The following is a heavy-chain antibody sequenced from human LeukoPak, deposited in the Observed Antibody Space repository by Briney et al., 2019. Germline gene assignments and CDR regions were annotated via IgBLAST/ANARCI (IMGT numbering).Heavy chain of an antibody. CDR1: GGSISSHY. Sequence: PSETLSLTCTVSGGSISSHYWSWIREPPWKGLEWIGYIYYSGSTNYNPSLKSRVTISVDTSKNQFSLKLSSVTAADTAVYYCARASLYYMDVWGKGTTVTVSS. CDR3: ARASLYYMDV. J-gene: IGHJ6*03. CDR2: IYYSGST. V-gene: IGHV4-59*11.